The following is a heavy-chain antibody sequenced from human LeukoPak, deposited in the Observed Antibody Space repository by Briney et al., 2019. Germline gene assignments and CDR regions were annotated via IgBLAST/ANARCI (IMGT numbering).Heavy chain of an antibody. CDR2: IYSGGST. Sequence: PGGSLRLSCAASGFTVSSNYMSWVRQAPGKGLEWVSVIYSGGSTYYADSVKGRFTISRDNSKNTLYLQMNSLRAEDTAVYYCARDRYYDSSGHTNWGQGTLVTVSS. CDR1: GFTVSSNY. V-gene: IGHV3-66*01. CDR3: ARDRYYDSSGHTN. D-gene: IGHD3-22*01. J-gene: IGHJ4*02.